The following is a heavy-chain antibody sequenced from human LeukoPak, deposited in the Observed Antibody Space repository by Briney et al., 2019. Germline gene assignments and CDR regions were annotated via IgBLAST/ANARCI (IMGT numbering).Heavy chain of an antibody. Sequence: SSETLSLTCTVSGGSISSGSYYWSWIRQPAGKGLEWIGRIYTSGSTNYNPSLKSRVTISVDTSKNQFSLKLSSVTAADTAVYYCARDPDYWGQGTLVTVS. CDR2: IYTSGST. J-gene: IGHJ4*02. CDR3: ARDPDY. CDR1: GGSISSGSYY. V-gene: IGHV4-61*02.